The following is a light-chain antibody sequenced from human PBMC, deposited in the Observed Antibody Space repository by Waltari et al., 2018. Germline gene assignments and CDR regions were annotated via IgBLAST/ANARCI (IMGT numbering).Light chain of an antibody. CDR1: SANLGNNY. J-gene: IGLJ7*01. V-gene: IGLV1-51*02. Sequence: QSVLTQPPSVSAAPGQRVPIPCSGGSANLGNNYESLYRQFPGTAPKLLIYENTERPSGIPGRFSGSKSGTSATLDITGLQAGDEADYYCGTWDSSLSGAVFGGGTHLTVL. CDR3: GTWDSSLSGAV. CDR2: ENT.